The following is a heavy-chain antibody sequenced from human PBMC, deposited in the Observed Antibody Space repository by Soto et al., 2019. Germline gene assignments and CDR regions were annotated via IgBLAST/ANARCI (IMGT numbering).Heavy chain of an antibody. Sequence: QLVQSGAEVKKPGASVKVSCKASGYTFTSYGINWVRQAPGQGFEWMGWISVYNGNINYAQKFQGRVTMTTDTSTQTAYQELRGLRFGDPAVYDCAFRGGGIAATKDYWGQGTLVTVSS. D-gene: IGHD5-12*01. V-gene: IGHV1-18*01. CDR1: GYTFTSYG. J-gene: IGHJ4*02. CDR2: ISVYNGNI. CDR3: AFRGGGIAATKDY.